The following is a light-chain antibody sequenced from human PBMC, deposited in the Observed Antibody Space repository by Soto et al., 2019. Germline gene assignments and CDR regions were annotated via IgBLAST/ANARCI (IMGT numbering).Light chain of an antibody. CDR3: QQRADWPPLT. CDR1: QSVGSY. Sequence: EIVLTQSPATLYLSPGERATLSCRASQSVGSYIAWYQQKPGQAPRLLIFDASHRATGIPARFSGSGSGTDFSLTISRLAPEDFAVYYCQQRADWPPLTFGGGTKLEIK. J-gene: IGKJ4*01. V-gene: IGKV3-11*01. CDR2: DAS.